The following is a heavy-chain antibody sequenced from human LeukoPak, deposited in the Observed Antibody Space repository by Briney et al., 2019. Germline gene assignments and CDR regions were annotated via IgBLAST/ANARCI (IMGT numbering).Heavy chain of an antibody. CDR2: IKPDGSDK. D-gene: IGHD5-24*01. V-gene: IGHV3-7*01. CDR3: ATISDQTFDI. Sequence: GGSLRHSCVGSGFSFRSHWVNWVRQSPGKGLEWVANIKPDGSDKYYVDSARGGFTVSRDNAKNSAFLQMNSLRAEDTAIYYCATISDQTFDIWGQGTLVSVSS. J-gene: IGHJ3*02. CDR1: GFSFRSHW.